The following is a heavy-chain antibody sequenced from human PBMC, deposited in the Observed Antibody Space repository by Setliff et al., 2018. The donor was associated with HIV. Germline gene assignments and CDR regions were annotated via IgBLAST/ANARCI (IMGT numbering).Heavy chain of an antibody. D-gene: IGHD4-17*01. CDR2: ISYDGKKK. CDR1: GFTFSSYA. CDR3: ARGRPWGVTTPHGMDV. V-gene: IGHV3-30*04. Sequence: GGSLRLSCEASGFTFSSYAMHWVRQAPGKGLEWAAVISYDGKKKLYADSVKGRFTISRDNSKSTMYLQVDSLTAEDTAVYYCARGRPWGVTTPHGMDVWGQGTTVTVSS. J-gene: IGHJ6*02.